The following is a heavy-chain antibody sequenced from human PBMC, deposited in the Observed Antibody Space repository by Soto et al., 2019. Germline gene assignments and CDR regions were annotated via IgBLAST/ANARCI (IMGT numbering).Heavy chain of an antibody. CDR3: ATSYGSGYRAFDY. V-gene: IGHV1-69*02. Sequence: QVQLVQSGAEVKRPGSSVKVSCKASGDTFAFYSINWVRQAPGLGLEWMGRINPILSMSNYAQRFQGRVTMTADKATSTVYMVLNSLRSEDPAIYYCATSYGSGYRAFDYWGQGALVTVSS. D-gene: IGHD3-10*01. CDR1: GDTFAFYS. CDR2: INPILSMS. J-gene: IGHJ4*02.